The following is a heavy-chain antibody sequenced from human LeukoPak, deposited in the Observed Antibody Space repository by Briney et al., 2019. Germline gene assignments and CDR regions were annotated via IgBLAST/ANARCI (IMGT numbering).Heavy chain of an antibody. D-gene: IGHD3-22*01. Sequence: PGGSLRLSCAASGFTFDDYAMHWVRQAPGKGLEWVSGISWNSGSIGYADSVKSRFTISRDNAKNSLYLQMNSLRAEDTALYYCAKGGVRYYDSSGYYDWGQGTLVTVSS. CDR3: AKGGVRYYDSSGYYD. V-gene: IGHV3-9*01. CDR2: ISWNSGSI. CDR1: GFTFDDYA. J-gene: IGHJ4*02.